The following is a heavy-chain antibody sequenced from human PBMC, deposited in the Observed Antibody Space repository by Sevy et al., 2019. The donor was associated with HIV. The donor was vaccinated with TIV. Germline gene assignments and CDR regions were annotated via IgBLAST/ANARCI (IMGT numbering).Heavy chain of an antibody. D-gene: IGHD5-18*01. CDR1: GGSIISNY. J-gene: IGHJ4*02. V-gene: IGHV4-59*01. CDR2: IYSSGSS. Sequence: SETLSLTCTVSGGSIISNYWSWIRQPPGKGLEWIGYIYSSGSSYNPSLKSRVSISMDTSKNQFSLKLNSVTAADTAVYYCARSSGYSYGDFDYWGQGTLVTVSS. CDR3: ARSSGYSYGDFDY.